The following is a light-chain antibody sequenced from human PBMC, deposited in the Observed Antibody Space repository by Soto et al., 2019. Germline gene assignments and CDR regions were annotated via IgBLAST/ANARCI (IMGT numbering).Light chain of an antibody. J-gene: IGKJ1*01. CDR2: VAS. V-gene: IGKV3-15*01. CDR1: QSVSSN. CDR3: QHYNNWPPWT. Sequence: EIVMTQSPATLSVSPGERATLSCRASQSVSSNLAWYQQKPGQAPRLHIYVASTRATVIPARFIGSGYGTAFTLDISSLQSEDFAVYYCQHYNNWPPWTFGQGTKVQIK.